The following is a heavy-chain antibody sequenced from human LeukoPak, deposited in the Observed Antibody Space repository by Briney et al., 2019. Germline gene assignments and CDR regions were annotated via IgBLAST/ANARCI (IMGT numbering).Heavy chain of an antibody. V-gene: IGHV3-30-3*01. CDR3: ARDEEYSGSYGGSYFDY. CDR2: ISYDGSNK. J-gene: IGHJ4*02. CDR1: GFTFSSYA. D-gene: IGHD1-26*01. Sequence: AGRSLRLSCAASGFTFSSYAMHWVRQAPGKGLEWVALISYDGSNKYYADSVKGRFTISRDNSKNTLYLQMNSLRAEDTAVYYCARDEEYSGSYGGSYFDYWGQGTLVTVSS.